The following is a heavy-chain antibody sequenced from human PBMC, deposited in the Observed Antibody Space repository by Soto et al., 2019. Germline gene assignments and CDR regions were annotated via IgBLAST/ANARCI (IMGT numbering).Heavy chain of an antibody. CDR2: IYYSGTT. D-gene: IGHD1-26*01. CDR3: ASTYYTGDSGPYDY. J-gene: IGHJ4*02. Sequence: PSGTLSLTCTFSGDSISSGGYYWSWIRQHPGKGLEWIGYIYYSGTTYYNPSLESRVSISADTSENQFSLKVKSVTVADTAVYYCASTYYTGDSGPYDYWGQGTPVTVSS. V-gene: IGHV4-31*03. CDR1: GDSISSGGYY.